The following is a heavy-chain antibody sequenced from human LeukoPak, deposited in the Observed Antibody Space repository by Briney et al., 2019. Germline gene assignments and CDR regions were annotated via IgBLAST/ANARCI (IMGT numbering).Heavy chain of an antibody. V-gene: IGHV1-69*04. J-gene: IGHJ2*01. CDR1: GGTFSSYA. CDR3: AGANLKVGTGSDYWYFDL. D-gene: IGHD3-9*01. Sequence: SVKVSCKASGGTFSSYAISWVRQAPGQGLEWMGRIIPILGIANYAQKFQGRVTITADKSTSTAYMELSSLRSEDTAVYYCAGANLKVGTGSDYWYFDLRGRGTLVTVSS. CDR2: IIPILGIA.